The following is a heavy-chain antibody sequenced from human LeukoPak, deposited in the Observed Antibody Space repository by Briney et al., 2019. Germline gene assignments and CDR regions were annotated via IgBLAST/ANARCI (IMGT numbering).Heavy chain of an antibody. V-gene: IGHV3-53*01. CDR2: IYSGGST. Sequence: GGSLRLSCAASGFTVSSNYMSWVRQAPGEGLEWVSVIYSGGSTYYADSVKGRFTIPRDNSKNTLYLQMNSLRAEDTAVYYCARANTYYDFWKAFDYWGQGTLVTVSS. J-gene: IGHJ4*02. D-gene: IGHD3-3*01. CDR3: ARANTYYDFWKAFDY. CDR1: GFTVSSNY.